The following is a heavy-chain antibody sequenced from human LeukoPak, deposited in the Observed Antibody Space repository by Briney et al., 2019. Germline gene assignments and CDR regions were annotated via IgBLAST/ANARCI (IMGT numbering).Heavy chain of an antibody. Sequence: GGSLRLSCAASGFTFSSYWMSWVRQAPAKGLEWVANIKQDGSEKYYVDSVKGRFTISRDNAKNSLYLQMNSLRAEDTAVYYCSLNSGYDFDWYFDLWGRGTLVTVSS. CDR2: IKQDGSEK. V-gene: IGHV3-7*02. CDR3: SLNSGYDFDWYFDL. CDR1: GFTFSSYW. J-gene: IGHJ2*01. D-gene: IGHD5-12*01.